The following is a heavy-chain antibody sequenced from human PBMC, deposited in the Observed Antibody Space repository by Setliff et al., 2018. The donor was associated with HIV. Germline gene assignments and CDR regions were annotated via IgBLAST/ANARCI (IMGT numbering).Heavy chain of an antibody. CDR1: GLTLSSYA. D-gene: IGHD6-13*01. V-gene: IGHV3-23*01. CDR2: ISNTGSST. CDR3: AKAASNLAAAGGPLDM. J-gene: IGHJ3*02. Sequence: PGGSLRLSCVASGLTLSSYAMNWVRQAPGKGLEWLSGISNTGSSTYYGDSVKGRFTISRDKSRNIVFLQMKSLRVEDTALYYCAKAASNLAAAGGPLDMWGPGTVVTVSS.